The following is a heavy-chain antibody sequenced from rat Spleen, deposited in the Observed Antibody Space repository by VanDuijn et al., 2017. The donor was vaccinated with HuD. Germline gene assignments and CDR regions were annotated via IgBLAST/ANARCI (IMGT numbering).Heavy chain of an antibody. D-gene: IGHD1-11*01. Sequence: EVQLQESGPGLVKPSQSLSLTCSVTGHYITSSYRWNWIRKFPGNKMEWMGYINYSGTISYNPSLKSRISITRETSKNQFFLQLNSVTSEDTATYYCARVRGVMDAWGQGASVTVSS. V-gene: IGHV3-1*01. J-gene: IGHJ4*01. CDR2: INYSGTI. CDR1: GHYITSSY. CDR3: ARVRGVMDA.